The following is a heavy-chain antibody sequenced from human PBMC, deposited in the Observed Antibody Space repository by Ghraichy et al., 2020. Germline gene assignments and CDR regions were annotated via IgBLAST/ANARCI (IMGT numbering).Heavy chain of an antibody. Sequence: ASVKVSCKASGYTFTGYGITWVRQAPGQGLEWMGWINTYNGNTNYAQNFQGRVTMTTDTSTSTAYMELRSLRSDDTAVYYCTRGGWGLMGVFDYWGQGTLVTFSS. CDR3: TRGGWGLMGVFDY. D-gene: IGHD2-8*01. V-gene: IGHV1-18*04. CDR1: GYTFTGYG. CDR2: INTYNGNT. J-gene: IGHJ4*02.